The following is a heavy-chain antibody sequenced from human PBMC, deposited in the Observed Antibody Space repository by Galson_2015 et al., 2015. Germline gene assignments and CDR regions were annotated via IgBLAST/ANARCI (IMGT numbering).Heavy chain of an antibody. CDR3: AKDLYSSSWYVITHAFDI. CDR2: ISYDGSNK. Sequence: SLRLSCAASGFTFSSYGMHWVRQAPGKGLEWVAVISYDGSNKYYADSVKGRFTISRDNSKNTLYLQMNSLRAEDTAVYYCAKDLYSSSWYVITHAFDIWGQGTMVTVSS. J-gene: IGHJ3*02. D-gene: IGHD6-13*01. V-gene: IGHV3-30*18. CDR1: GFTFSSYG.